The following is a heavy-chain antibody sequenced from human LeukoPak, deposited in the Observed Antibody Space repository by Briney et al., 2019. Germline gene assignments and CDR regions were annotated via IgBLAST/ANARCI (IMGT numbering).Heavy chain of an antibody. CDR2: INPNSGGT. Sequence: ASVKVSCKASGYTFTGYYMHWVRQAPGQGLEWMGWINPNSGGTNYAQKFQGRVTMTTDTSTSTAYMELRSLRSDDTAVYYCARGGFGELSFWFDPWGQGTLVTVSS. CDR3: ARGGFGELSFWFDP. D-gene: IGHD3-10*01. J-gene: IGHJ5*02. CDR1: GYTFTGYY. V-gene: IGHV1-2*02.